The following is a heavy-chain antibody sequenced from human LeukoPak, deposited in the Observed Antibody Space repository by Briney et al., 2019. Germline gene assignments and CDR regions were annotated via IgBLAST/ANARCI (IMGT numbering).Heavy chain of an antibody. J-gene: IGHJ4*02. CDR2: IYYSGST. CDR3: ARAGSKWLVLNN. CDR1: GGSISSYY. D-gene: IGHD6-19*01. V-gene: IGHV4-59*01. Sequence: SETLSLTCTVSGGSISSYYWSWIRQPPGKGLEWIGYIYYSGSTNYNPSLKSRVSISVDTSKNQFSLKLSSVTAADTAVYYCARAGSKWLVLNNWGQGTLVTVSS.